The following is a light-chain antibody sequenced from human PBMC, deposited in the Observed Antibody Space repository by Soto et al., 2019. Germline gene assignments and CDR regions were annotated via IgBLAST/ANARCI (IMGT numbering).Light chain of an antibody. CDR2: AAS. V-gene: IGKV1-39*01. CDR3: QQIHSVPPT. J-gene: IGKJ4*01. CDR1: QSITTY. Sequence: DNQSTQYPSSLSSSVGDRVTITCRASQSITTYLNWYRQKPGKAPKLLIYAASSLQSGVPSRFSGSGSETEFTLSISSLQPENFATYFCQQIHSVPPTFGGGPKVDSK.